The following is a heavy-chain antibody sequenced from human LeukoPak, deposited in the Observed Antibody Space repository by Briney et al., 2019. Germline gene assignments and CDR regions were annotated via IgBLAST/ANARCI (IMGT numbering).Heavy chain of an antibody. CDR2: FYYSGNT. V-gene: IGHV4-39*01. Sequence: SETLSLTCTVSGGSISSSSYYWGWIRQPPGKGLEWIGSFYYSGNTYYNPSLKSRGIISVDTSKNQFSLKLSSVTAADVAVYYCARGGRNQLLINWFDPWGQGTLVTVSS. CDR1: GGSISSSSYY. D-gene: IGHD2-2*01. J-gene: IGHJ5*02. CDR3: ARGGRNQLLINWFDP.